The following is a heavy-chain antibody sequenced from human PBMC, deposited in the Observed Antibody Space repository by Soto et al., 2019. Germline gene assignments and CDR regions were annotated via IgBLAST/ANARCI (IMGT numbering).Heavy chain of an antibody. CDR3: ASGNSGGYHDYYSF. CDR2: IIPIFGTA. V-gene: IGHV1-69*13. J-gene: IGHJ4*02. D-gene: IGHD6-19*01. CDR1: GGTFSSYA. Sequence: VASVKVSCKASGGTFSSYAISWVRQAPGQGLEWMGGIIPIFGTANYAQKFQGRVTITADESTSTAYMELSSLRSEDTAMYYCASGNSGGYHDYYSFWGQGTLV.